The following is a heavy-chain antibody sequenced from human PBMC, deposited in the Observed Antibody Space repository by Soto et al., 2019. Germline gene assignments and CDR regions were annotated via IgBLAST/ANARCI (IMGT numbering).Heavy chain of an antibody. CDR1: GFTFSSYW. J-gene: IGHJ4*02. CDR2: IKQDGSEK. CDR3: ARNLYSYGYIGPFDY. V-gene: IGHV3-7*01. Sequence: GGSLRLSCAASGFTFSSYWMSWVRQAPGKGLEWVANIKQDGSEKYYVDSVKGRFTISRDNAKNSLYLQMNSLRAEDTAVYYCARNLYSYGYIGPFDYWGQGTLVTVSS. D-gene: IGHD5-18*01.